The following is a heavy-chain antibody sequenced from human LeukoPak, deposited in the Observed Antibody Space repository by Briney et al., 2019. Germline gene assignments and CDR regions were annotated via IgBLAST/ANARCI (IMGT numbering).Heavy chain of an antibody. Sequence: GGSLRLSCAASGFTFSSYSMIWVRQAPGKGLEWVSSISSSSSYIYYADSVKGRFTISRDNAKNSLYLQMNSLRAEDTAVYYCARDMGDDYRRDFDYWGQGTLVTVSS. D-gene: IGHD4-11*01. CDR2: ISSSSSYI. V-gene: IGHV3-21*01. J-gene: IGHJ4*02. CDR1: GFTFSSYS. CDR3: ARDMGDDYRRDFDY.